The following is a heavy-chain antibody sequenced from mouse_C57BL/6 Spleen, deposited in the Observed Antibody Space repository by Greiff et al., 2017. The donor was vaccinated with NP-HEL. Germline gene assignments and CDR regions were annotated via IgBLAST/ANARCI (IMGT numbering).Heavy chain of an antibody. CDR1: GYTFTSYW. CDR2: IYPGSGST. V-gene: IGHV1-55*01. J-gene: IGHJ4*01. D-gene: IGHD2-2*01. CDR3: ARGGYGFYAMDY. Sequence: QVQLQQPGAELVEPGASVKMSCKASGYTFTSYWITWVKQRPGQGLEWIGDIYPGSGSTNYNEKFKSKATLTVDTSSSTAYMQLSSLTSEDSAVYYCARGGYGFYAMDYWGQGTSVTVSS.